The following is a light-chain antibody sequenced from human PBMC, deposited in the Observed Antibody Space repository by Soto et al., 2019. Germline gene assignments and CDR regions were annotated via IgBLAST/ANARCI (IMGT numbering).Light chain of an antibody. Sequence: QSVLAQPASVSGAPGQSITISCTGTSSDVGGYNYVSWYQHHPGKAPKLMIYEVNNRPSGVSNRSSGSKSGNTASLTISGLQAEDEADYYCSSYTSRTTLNVFGSGTKVTVL. CDR3: SSYTSRTTLNV. J-gene: IGLJ1*01. CDR1: SSDVGGYNY. CDR2: EVN. V-gene: IGLV2-14*01.